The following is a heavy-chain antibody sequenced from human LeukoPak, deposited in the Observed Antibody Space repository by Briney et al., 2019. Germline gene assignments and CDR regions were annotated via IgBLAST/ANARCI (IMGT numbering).Heavy chain of an antibody. CDR3: ARFGRGGYYYVDV. V-gene: IGHV4-59*01. D-gene: IGHD3-16*01. J-gene: IGHJ6*03. Sequence: SETLSLTCTVSGGSISSYYWSWIRQPPGKGLEWIGYIYYSGSTNYNPSLKSRVTISVDTSKNQFSLKLSSVTAADTAVYYCARFGRGGYYYVDVWGKGTTVTVSS. CDR2: IYYSGST. CDR1: GGSISSYY.